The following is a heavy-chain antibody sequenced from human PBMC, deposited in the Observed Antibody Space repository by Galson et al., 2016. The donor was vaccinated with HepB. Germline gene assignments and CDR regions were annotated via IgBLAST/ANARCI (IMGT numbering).Heavy chain of an antibody. Sequence: SVKVSCKASGYPFTSYYMHWVRQAPGQGLEWMGIINPSGGSTSYAQTFQGRVTMTRDTSTSTVYMEMSSLRSEDTAVYYCVRPLDTSAYSRWFDPWGQGTLVTVSS. D-gene: IGHD3-22*01. CDR3: VRPLDTSAYSRWFDP. J-gene: IGHJ5*02. CDR1: GYPFTSYY. V-gene: IGHV1-46*01. CDR2: INPSGGST.